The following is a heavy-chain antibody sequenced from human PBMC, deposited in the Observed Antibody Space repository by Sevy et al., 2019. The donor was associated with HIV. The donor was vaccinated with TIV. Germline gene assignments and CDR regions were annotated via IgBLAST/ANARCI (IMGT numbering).Heavy chain of an antibody. D-gene: IGHD3-10*01. CDR3: ARGVYYGSGSYHTKRFDP. CDR1: GGSFSGYY. CDR2: INHRGST. Sequence: SETLSLTCAVYGGSFSGYYWSWIRQPPGKGLEWIGEINHRGSTNYNPSLKSRVTISVDTSKNQSSLKLSSVTAADTAVYYCARGVYYGSGSYHTKRFDPWGQGTLVTVSS. V-gene: IGHV4-34*01. J-gene: IGHJ5*02.